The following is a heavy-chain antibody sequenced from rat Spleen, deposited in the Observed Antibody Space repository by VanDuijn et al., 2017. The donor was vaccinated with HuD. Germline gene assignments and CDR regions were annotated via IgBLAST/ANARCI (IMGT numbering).Heavy chain of an antibody. CDR1: GFTFSNYG. CDR2: ISYDGGST. V-gene: IGHV5-25*01. CDR3: ARRHYGYTDYFDY. J-gene: IGHJ2*01. D-gene: IGHD1-9*01. Sequence: EVQLVESGGGLVRPGRSMKLSCAASGFTFSNYGLAWVRQAPGKGLEWVASISYDGGSTYYRDSVKGRFTISRDNAKSTLSLQMDSLRSEDTATYYCARRHYGYTDYFDYWGQGVMVTVSS.